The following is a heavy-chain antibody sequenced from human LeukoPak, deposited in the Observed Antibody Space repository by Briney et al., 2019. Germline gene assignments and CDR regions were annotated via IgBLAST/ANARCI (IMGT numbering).Heavy chain of an antibody. V-gene: IGHV4-59*01. D-gene: IGHD2-15*01. J-gene: IGHJ5*02. Sequence: PSETLSLTCTVSGGSISSYYWSWIRQPPGKGLEWIGYIYYSGSTNYNPSLKSRVTISVDTSKNQFSLKLSSVTAADTAVYYCARRNCSGGSCYLSPSGWWFDPWGQGTLVTVSS. CDR1: GGSISSYY. CDR2: IYYSGST. CDR3: ARRNCSGGSCYLSPSGWWFDP.